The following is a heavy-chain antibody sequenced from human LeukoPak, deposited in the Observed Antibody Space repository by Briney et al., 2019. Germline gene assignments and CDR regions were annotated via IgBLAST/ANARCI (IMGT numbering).Heavy chain of an antibody. CDR1: GGSISSGGYS. CDR2: IYYSGST. J-gene: IGHJ4*02. CDR3: ARHVGGIAVAGINDY. Sequence: SQTLSLTCAVSGGSISSGGYSWSWIRQPPGKGLEWIGYIYYSGSTYYNPSLKSRVTISVDTSKNQFSLKLSSVTAADTAVYYCARHVGGIAVAGINDYWGQGTLVTVSS. D-gene: IGHD6-19*01. V-gene: IGHV4-30-2*03.